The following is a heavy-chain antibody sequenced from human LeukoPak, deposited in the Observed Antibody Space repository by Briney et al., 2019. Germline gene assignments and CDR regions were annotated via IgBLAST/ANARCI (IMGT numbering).Heavy chain of an antibody. Sequence: PGGSLRLSCAASGFTLSSYGMSWVRQAPGKGLEWVSAISGSGGSTYYADSVKGRFTISRDNSKNTLYLQMNSLRAEDTAVYYCAKGPRRPVGVYFQHWGQGTLVTVSS. V-gene: IGHV3-23*01. J-gene: IGHJ1*01. D-gene: IGHD1-26*01. CDR2: ISGSGGST. CDR3: AKGPRRPVGVYFQH. CDR1: GFTLSSYG.